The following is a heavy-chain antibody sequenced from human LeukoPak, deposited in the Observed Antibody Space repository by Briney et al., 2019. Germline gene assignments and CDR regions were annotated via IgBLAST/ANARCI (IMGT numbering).Heavy chain of an antibody. V-gene: IGHV3-20*04. CDR1: GFTFDDYG. CDR3: ARDINWNYGGPFDY. J-gene: IGHJ4*02. CDR2: INWNGGST. Sequence: PGGSLRLSCAASGFTFDDYGMSWVRQAPGKGLEWVSGINWNGGSTGYADSVKGRFTISRDNAKNSLYLQMNSLRAEDTALYYCARDINWNYGGPFDYWGQGTLVTVSS. D-gene: IGHD1-7*01.